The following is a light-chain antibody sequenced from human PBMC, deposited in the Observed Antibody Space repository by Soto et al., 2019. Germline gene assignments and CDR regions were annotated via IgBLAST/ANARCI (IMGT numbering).Light chain of an antibody. Sequence: SALTQPASVSGSPGQSITISCTGTSSDVGGYNYVSWYQQHPGKAPKLMIYEVSNRPSGVSNRFSGSKSGNTASLTISGLQAEDEADYYCSSYTSSTFYVFGTGTKLTV. CDR3: SSYTSSTFYV. J-gene: IGLJ1*01. CDR2: EVS. V-gene: IGLV2-14*01. CDR1: SSDVGGYNY.